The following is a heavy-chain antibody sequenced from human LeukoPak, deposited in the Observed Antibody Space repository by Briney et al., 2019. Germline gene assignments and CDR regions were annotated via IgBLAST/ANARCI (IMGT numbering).Heavy chain of an antibody. V-gene: IGHV3-23*01. CDR2: ISGNGDIT. D-gene: IGHD3-16*01. CDR1: GFTFSHYA. J-gene: IGHJ4*02. Sequence: GGSLRLSCAASGFTFSHYAMSWVRQAPGKGLEWVSAISGNGDITYYTDSVKGRFTISRDNSKNALYLQMNSLRAEDTAVYYCAKVTGGDMITYGGLDYWGQGTLVTVSS. CDR3: AKVTGGDMITYGGLDY.